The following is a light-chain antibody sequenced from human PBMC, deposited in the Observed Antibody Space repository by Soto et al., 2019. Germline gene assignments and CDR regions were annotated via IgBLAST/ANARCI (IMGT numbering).Light chain of an antibody. CDR2: DAS. J-gene: IGKJ1*01. Sequence: EIVMTQSPATLSVSPGERATLSCRASQSVSSNLAWYQQKPGQAPRLLIYDASKRATGIPARFSGSGSGTDFTLTISSLEPEDFAVYYCQQRSNWPRTFGQGTKVDIK. CDR3: QQRSNWPRT. V-gene: IGKV3-11*01. CDR1: QSVSSN.